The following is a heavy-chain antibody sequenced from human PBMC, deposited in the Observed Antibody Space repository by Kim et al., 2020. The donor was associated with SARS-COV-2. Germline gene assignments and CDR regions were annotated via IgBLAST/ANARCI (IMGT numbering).Heavy chain of an antibody. J-gene: IGHJ6*01. D-gene: IGHD3-10*01. CDR3: AKSKITMFQGVLYGMDV. Sequence: GGSLRLSCAASGFTFDDYAMHWVRQAPGKGLEWVSGISWNSGTIGYADSVKGRFTISRVNAKNSLYLQMNSLRTEDTALYYCAKSKITMFQGVLYGMDV. CDR2: ISWNSGTI. CDR1: GFTFDDYA. V-gene: IGHV3-9*01.